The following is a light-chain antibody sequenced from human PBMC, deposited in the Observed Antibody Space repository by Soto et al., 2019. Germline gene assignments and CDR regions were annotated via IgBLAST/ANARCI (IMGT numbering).Light chain of an antibody. CDR2: AAS. J-gene: IGKJ1*01. CDR3: QQYSRYPWT. Sequence: ALRMTQSPSSFSASTGDRVTITCRASQGISSYLAWYQQKPGKAPNLLIYAASTLQRGVPSRFSGSGSGTDFTLTISCLQSEDFATYYCQQYSRYPWTFGQGTKVEIK. CDR1: QGISSY. V-gene: IGKV1-8*01.